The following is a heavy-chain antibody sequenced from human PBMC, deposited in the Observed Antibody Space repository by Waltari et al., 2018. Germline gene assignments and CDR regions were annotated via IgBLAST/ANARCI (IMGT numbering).Heavy chain of an antibody. Sequence: QVQLVQSGAEVKKPGSSVKVSCKASGGTFSSYAISWVRPAPGQGLEWMGGIIPIFGTANYAQKFQGRVTITTDESTSTAYMELSSLRSEDTAVYYCARDGPGYCSSTSCYSRNGMDVWGQGTTVTVSS. CDR3: ARDGPGYCSSTSCYSRNGMDV. D-gene: IGHD2-2*01. J-gene: IGHJ6*02. V-gene: IGHV1-69*05. CDR2: IIPIFGTA. CDR1: GGTFSSYA.